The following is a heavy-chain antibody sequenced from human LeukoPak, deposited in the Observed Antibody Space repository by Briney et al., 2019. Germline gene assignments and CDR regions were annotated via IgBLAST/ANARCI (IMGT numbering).Heavy chain of an antibody. J-gene: IGHJ2*01. Sequence: ASVKVSCKASRYTFTNYAMHWVRQAPGHRLEWMGWINAGNGNTKYSQKFHGRVTITRDTSATTAYMELSGLRSEDTAVYYCARSGSSSWYGYFDLWGRGTLVTVSS. CDR1: RYTFTNYA. CDR2: INAGNGNT. D-gene: IGHD6-13*01. CDR3: ARSGSSSWYGYFDL. V-gene: IGHV1-3*01.